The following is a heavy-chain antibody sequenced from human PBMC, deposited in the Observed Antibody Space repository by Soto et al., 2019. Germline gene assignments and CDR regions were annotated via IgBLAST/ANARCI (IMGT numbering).Heavy chain of an antibody. D-gene: IGHD3-10*01. CDR2: ISAYNGNT. CDR1: GYTFTSYG. V-gene: IGHV1-18*01. CDR3: ARVRSITMVRGVISHKDY. Sequence: ASVKVSCKASGYTFTSYGISWVRQAPGQGLEWMGWISAYNGNTNYAQKLQGRVTMTTDTSTSTAYMELRSLRSDDTAVYYCARVRSITMVRGVISHKDYWGQGTLVTVS. J-gene: IGHJ4*02.